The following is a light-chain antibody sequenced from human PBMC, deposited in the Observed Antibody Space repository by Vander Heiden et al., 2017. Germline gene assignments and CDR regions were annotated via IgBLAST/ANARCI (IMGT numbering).Light chain of an antibody. CDR2: DAS. Sequence: SPSSLSASVGDRVTITCQASQDISNYLNWYQQKPGKAPKLLIYDASNLETGVPSRFSGSRSGTDFTFTISSLQPEDIATYYCQQYDNLPSITFGQGTRLEIK. J-gene: IGKJ5*01. CDR3: QQYDNLPSIT. CDR1: QDISNY. V-gene: IGKV1-33*01.